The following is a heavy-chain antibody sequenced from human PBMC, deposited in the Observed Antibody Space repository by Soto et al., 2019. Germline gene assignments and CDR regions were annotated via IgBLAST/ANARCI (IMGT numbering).Heavy chain of an antibody. D-gene: IGHD2-8*01. CDR1: GFTFSSYA. CDR3: ARDPGPEGYCTNGVCIGPPVWYYGMDV. J-gene: IGHJ6*02. Sequence: QVQLVESGGGVVQPGRSLRLSCAASGFTFSSYAMHWVRQAPGKGLEWVAVISYDGSNKYYADSVKGRFTISRDNSKNTLYLQMNSLRAEDTAVYYCARDPGPEGYCTNGVCIGPPVWYYGMDVWGQGTTVTVSS. CDR2: ISYDGSNK. V-gene: IGHV3-30-3*01.